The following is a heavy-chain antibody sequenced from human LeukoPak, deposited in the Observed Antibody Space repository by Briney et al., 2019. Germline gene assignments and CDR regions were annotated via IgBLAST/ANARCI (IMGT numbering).Heavy chain of an antibody. CDR2: ISAYNGNT. CDR1: GYTFTSYG. Sequence: GASVKVSCKASGYTFTSYGISWVRPAPGQGLEWMGWISAYNGNTNYAQKVQGRVTMTTDTSTSTAYMELRSLRSDDTGVYYCARGYYDSSGYYYVREYYFDYWGQGTLVTVSS. V-gene: IGHV1-18*01. J-gene: IGHJ4*02. CDR3: ARGYYDSSGYYYVREYYFDY. D-gene: IGHD3-22*01.